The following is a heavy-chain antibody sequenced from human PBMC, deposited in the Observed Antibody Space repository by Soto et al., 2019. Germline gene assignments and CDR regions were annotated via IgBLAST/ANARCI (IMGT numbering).Heavy chain of an antibody. V-gene: IGHV4-31*03. CDR1: GGPISSGPYY. Sequence: QVQLQESGPGLVKPSQTLSLTCTVSGGPISSGPYYWSWIRQHPGKGLEWIGYIYHSGHRYFNPSLESRVTMSIDTSKSQFFLNLSSVTAADTAMYYCARERSVAAGPSHFDYWGQGTLVTVSS. J-gene: IGHJ4*02. CDR2: IYHSGHR. D-gene: IGHD6-19*01. CDR3: ARERSVAAGPSHFDY.